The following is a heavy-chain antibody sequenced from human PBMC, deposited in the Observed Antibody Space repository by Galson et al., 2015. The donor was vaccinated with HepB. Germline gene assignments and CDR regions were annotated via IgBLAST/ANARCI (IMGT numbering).Heavy chain of an antibody. CDR1: GFNFSAYN. Sequence: SLRLSCAASGFNFSAYNMHCVRQAPVKGLEWLAIISPDGSRTFYADSVRGQFTISRDNSKNTLFLQVDGLRPDDTAMYYCARDFEWNFDLWGQGTLVTVSS. D-gene: IGHD3-9*01. CDR2: ISPDGSRT. V-gene: IGHV3-30-3*01. CDR3: ARDFEWNFDL. J-gene: IGHJ4*02.